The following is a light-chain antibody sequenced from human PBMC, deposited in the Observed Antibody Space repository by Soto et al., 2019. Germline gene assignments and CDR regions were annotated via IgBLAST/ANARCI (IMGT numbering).Light chain of an antibody. J-gene: IGKJ5*01. CDR1: QSISSY. CDR3: QQSYSTPIT. V-gene: IGKV1-39*01. Sequence: IQITQSASSVSASVGDRVTITCRASQSISSYLNWYQQKPGKAPKLLIYAASSLQSGVPSRFSGSGSGTDFTLTISSLQPEDFATYYCQQSYSTPITFGQGTRLEIK. CDR2: AAS.